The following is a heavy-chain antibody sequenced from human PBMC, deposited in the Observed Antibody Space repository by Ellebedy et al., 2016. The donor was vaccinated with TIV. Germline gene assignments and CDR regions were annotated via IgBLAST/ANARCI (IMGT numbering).Heavy chain of an antibody. CDR2: IGYDGSRK. Sequence: PGGSLRLSCAASGFPFAYYGMHWVRQAPGGGLGWVAFIGYDGSRKHYADSVRGRFAISKDNSKNTLYLQMNSLRSDDTAVYYCASSSTSPLGHWGQGTLVTVSS. CDR3: ASSSTSPLGH. CDR1: GFPFAYYG. D-gene: IGHD2-2*01. V-gene: IGHV3-30*02. J-gene: IGHJ4*02.